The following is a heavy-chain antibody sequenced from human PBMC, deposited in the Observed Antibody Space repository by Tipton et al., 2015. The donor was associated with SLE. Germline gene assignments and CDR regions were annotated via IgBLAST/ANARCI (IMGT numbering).Heavy chain of an antibody. CDR3: AGDFGLWAY. J-gene: IGHJ4*02. CDR1: GFTFSGYW. V-gene: IGHV3-7*01. Sequence: SLRLSCAASGFTFSGYWMSWVRQAPGKGLEWVANIKQDGSEKYYVDSVKGRFTISRDNAKNSLYLQMNSLRAEDTAVHYCAGDFGLWAYWGQGTLVTVSS. CDR2: IKQDGSEK. D-gene: IGHD2-21*01.